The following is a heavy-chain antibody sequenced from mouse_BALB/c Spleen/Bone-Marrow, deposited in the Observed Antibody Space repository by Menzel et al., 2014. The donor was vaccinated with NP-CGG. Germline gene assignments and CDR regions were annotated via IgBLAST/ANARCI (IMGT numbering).Heavy chain of an antibody. V-gene: IGHV1S81*02. CDR2: INPSNGGT. CDR3: TRSNYGYWYFDV. Sequence: QVRLQQSGAELVKPGASVKLSCKASGYTFSSYYMYWVKQRPGQGLEWIGEINPSNGGTKFNEKFKSKATLTVDKSSSTAYMQLSSLTSEDSAVYYCTRSNYGYWYFDVWGAGTTVTVSS. CDR1: GYTFSSYY. J-gene: IGHJ1*01. D-gene: IGHD1-1*01.